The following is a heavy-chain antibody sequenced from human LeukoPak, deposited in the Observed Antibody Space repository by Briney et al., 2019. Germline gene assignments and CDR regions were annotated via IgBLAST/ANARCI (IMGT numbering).Heavy chain of an antibody. CDR2: ISPTGSTT. V-gene: IGHV3-74*01. D-gene: IGHD6-6*01. CDR3: ARGPNSNWSGLDF. J-gene: IGHJ4*02. Sequence: GGSLRLSCTASVFSFSGHWMHWARQLPGKGLVWVLRISPTGSTTSYADSVKGRFTVSRDNAKNTLYLQVNNLRAEDTAVYYCARGPNSNWSGLDFWGQGTLLIVSS. CDR1: VFSFSGHW.